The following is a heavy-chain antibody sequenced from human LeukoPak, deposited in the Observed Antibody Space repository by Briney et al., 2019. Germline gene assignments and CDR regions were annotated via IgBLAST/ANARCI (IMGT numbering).Heavy chain of an antibody. Sequence: PGGSLRLSCAASGFTFSSYWMHWVRQAPGKGLVWVSRINSDGSSTSYADSVKGRFTISRDNAKNTLHLQMNSLRAEDTAVYYCARDYSYGLFDYWGQGTLVTVSS. J-gene: IGHJ4*02. CDR2: INSDGSST. D-gene: IGHD5-18*01. V-gene: IGHV3-74*01. CDR3: ARDYSYGLFDY. CDR1: GFTFSSYW.